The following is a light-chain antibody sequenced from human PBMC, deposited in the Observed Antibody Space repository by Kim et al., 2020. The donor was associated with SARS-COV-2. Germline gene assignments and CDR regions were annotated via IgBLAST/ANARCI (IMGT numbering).Light chain of an antibody. V-gene: IGKV3-11*01. CDR2: DAS. Sequence: EIVLTQSPATLSLSPGERATLSCRASQSVSNYLAWYQQKPGQAPRLLIYDASNRATSIPARFSGSGSGTEFTLTISSLEPEDIAVYYCQQSGNWLTFGEGTKVDIK. CDR1: QSVSNY. J-gene: IGKJ3*01. CDR3: QQSGNWLT.